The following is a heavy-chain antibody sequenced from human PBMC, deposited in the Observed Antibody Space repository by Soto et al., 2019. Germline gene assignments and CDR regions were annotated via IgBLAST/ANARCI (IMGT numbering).Heavy chain of an antibody. Sequence: GASVKVSCKVSGYTLTELSMHWVRQAPGKGLEWMGGFDPEDGETIYAQKFQGRVTVTEDTSTDTAYMELSSLRSEDTAVYYCATDLGPTDYYGSGSYMGYWGQGTLVTVSS. CDR2: FDPEDGET. CDR1: GYTLTELS. CDR3: ATDLGPTDYYGSGSYMGY. J-gene: IGHJ4*02. D-gene: IGHD3-10*01. V-gene: IGHV1-24*01.